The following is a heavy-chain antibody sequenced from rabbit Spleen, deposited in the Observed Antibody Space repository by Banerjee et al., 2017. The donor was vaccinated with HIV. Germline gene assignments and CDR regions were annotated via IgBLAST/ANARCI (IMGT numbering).Heavy chain of an antibody. CDR2: ILGGSSGAT. CDR3: ARDLDGVIGWNFGW. J-gene: IGHJ4*01. Sequence: QSLEESGGDLVKPEGSLTLTCTVSGIDFSSYYLDSMCWVRQAPGKGLEWIACILGGSSGATYYANWAKGRFTISKTSSTTVTLQMTSLTTADTATYFCARDLDGVIGWNFGWWGPGTLVTVS. CDR1: GIDFSSYYLDS. D-gene: IGHD1-1*01. V-gene: IGHV1S40*01.